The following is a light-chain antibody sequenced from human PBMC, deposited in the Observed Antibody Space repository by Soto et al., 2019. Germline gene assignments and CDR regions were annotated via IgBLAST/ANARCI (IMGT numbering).Light chain of an antibody. CDR1: QSVINNY. J-gene: IGKJ5*01. Sequence: VLTQSPGTLSLSPGERATLSCRASQSVINNYLAWYQQKAGQAPRLLIYDASERATGIPARVSGSGSGTDFTLTISSLEPEDFAAYYCQQRSTWPPVTFGQGTRLEIK. CDR3: QQRSTWPPVT. V-gene: IGKV3-11*01. CDR2: DAS.